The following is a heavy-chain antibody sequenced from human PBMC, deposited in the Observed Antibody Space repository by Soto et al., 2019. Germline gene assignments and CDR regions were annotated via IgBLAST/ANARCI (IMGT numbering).Heavy chain of an antibody. CDR3: AAGAERGFWSGQSLNWFDP. D-gene: IGHD3-3*01. V-gene: IGHV1-69*02. Sequence: QVQLVQSGAEVKKPGSSVKVSCKASGGTFSSYIINWVRQAPGQGLEWMGRISPILGITDYAEKFQGRVTLYAGKSPSPGHLEPGKLRFEGTALYHRAAGAERGFWSGQSLNWFDPWGQGTLVTVSS. CDR1: GGTFSSYI. CDR2: ISPILGIT. J-gene: IGHJ5*02.